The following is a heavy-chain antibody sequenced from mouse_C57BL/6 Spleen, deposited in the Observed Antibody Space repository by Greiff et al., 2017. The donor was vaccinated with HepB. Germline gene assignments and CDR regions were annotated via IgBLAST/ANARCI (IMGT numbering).Heavy chain of an antibody. CDR2: IHPNSGST. V-gene: IGHV1-64*01. Sequence: VQLQQPGAELVKPGASVKLSCKASGYTFTSYWMHWVKQRPGQGLEWIGMIHPNSGSTNYNEKFKSKATLTVDKSSSTAYMQLSSLTSEDSAVYYCASYYYGVAGYFDYWGQGTTLTVSS. CDR3: ASYYYGVAGYFDY. J-gene: IGHJ2*01. CDR1: GYTFTSYW. D-gene: IGHD1-1*01.